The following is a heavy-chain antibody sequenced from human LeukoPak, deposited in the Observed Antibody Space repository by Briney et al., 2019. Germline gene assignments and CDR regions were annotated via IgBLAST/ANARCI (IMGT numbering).Heavy chain of an antibody. CDR2: IYTSGST. V-gene: IGHV4-59*10. CDR1: GGSFSGYY. CDR3: ARVVAAAGNNWFDP. Sequence: SETLSLTCAVYGGSFSGYYWSWIRQPPGKGLEWIGRIYTSGSTNYNPSLKSRVTISVDTSKNQFSLKLSSVTAADTAVYYCARVVAAAGNNWFDPWGQGTLVTVSS. D-gene: IGHD6-13*01. J-gene: IGHJ5*02.